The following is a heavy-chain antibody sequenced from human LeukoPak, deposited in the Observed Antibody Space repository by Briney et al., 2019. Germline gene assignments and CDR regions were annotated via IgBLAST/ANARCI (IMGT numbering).Heavy chain of an antibody. V-gene: IGHV1-69*13. CDR3: ARVYCSSTSCADYYYYGMDV. Sequence: GASVKVSCKASGGTFSNYAINWVRQAPGPGLEWMGGIIPIFGTANYAQKFQGRVTITADESTSTAYMELSSLRSEDTAVHYCARVYCSSTSCADYYYYGMDVWGQGTTVTVSS. D-gene: IGHD2-2*01. CDR1: GGTFSNYA. CDR2: IIPIFGTA. J-gene: IGHJ6*02.